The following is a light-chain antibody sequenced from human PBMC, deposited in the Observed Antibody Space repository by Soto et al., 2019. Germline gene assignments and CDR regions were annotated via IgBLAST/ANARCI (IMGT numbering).Light chain of an antibody. J-gene: IGLJ1*01. Sequence: QSVLTQPPSASGSPGQSVTISCTGTSSDVGGYDYVSWYQQLPGKAPTLILYQVSKRSSGVPDRFSGSKSGSTASLTVSGLQAEYEADYYCSSYADNNNFVFGTGTKVTGL. CDR1: SSDVGGYDY. V-gene: IGLV2-8*01. CDR3: SSYADNNNFV. CDR2: QVS.